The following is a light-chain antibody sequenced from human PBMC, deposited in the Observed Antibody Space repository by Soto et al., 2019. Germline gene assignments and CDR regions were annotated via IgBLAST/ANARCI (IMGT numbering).Light chain of an antibody. CDR3: QQYLNWPRT. CDR1: QSLNRD. Sequence: EIVMTQSPATLSVSPGERATLSCRASQSLNRDLAWYQQRPGQSPRLLIFGASIRAAGIPARFSGSGSGTEFTLTIDSLQSEDFALYYCQQYLNWPRTFGQGTKVEI. CDR2: GAS. V-gene: IGKV3-15*01. J-gene: IGKJ1*01.